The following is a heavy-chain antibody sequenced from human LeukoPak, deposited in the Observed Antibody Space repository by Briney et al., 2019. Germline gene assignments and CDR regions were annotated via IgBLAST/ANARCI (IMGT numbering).Heavy chain of an antibody. J-gene: IGHJ4*02. CDR2: ISSSSSYI. Sequence: GGSLRLSCAASGFNVSKNYMNWVRQAPGKGLEWVSSISSSSSYIYYADSVKGRFTISRDNAKNSLYLQMNSLRAEDTAVYYCASSSHDFWSGYYAYYFDYWGQGTLVTVSS. V-gene: IGHV3-21*01. CDR1: GFNVSKNY. CDR3: ASSSHDFWSGYYAYYFDY. D-gene: IGHD3-3*01.